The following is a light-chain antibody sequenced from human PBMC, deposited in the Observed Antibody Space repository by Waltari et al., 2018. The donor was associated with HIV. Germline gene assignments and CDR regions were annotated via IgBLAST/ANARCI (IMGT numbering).Light chain of an antibody. CDR3: CSYAGSSVLV. J-gene: IGLJ3*02. CDR2: EVN. V-gene: IGLV2-23*02. CDR1: ISDVGSYNL. Sequence: QSALTQPASVSGSPGQSITVSCTGTISDVGSYNLVSWYQQHPGKAPKLMIYEVNKRPSGVSNRFSGSKSGNTASLTISGLQAEDEAEYYCCSYAGSSVLVFGGGTKLTVL.